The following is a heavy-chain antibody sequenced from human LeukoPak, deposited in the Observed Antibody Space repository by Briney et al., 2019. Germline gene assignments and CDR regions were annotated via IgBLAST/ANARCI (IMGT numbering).Heavy chain of an antibody. CDR2: IYTSGST. D-gene: IGHD6-19*01. CDR1: GGSISSYY. J-gene: IGHJ5*02. CDR3: ARDGSSGWYRGWFDP. Sequence: SETLSLTCNVSGGSISSYYWSWIRQPAGQGLEWXGRIYTSGSTNYNPSLKSRVTMSVDTSKNQFSLKLSSVTAADTAVYYCARDGSSGWYRGWFDPWGQGTLVTVSS. V-gene: IGHV4-4*07.